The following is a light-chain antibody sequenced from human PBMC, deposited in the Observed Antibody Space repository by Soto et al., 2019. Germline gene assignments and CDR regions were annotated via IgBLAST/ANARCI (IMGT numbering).Light chain of an antibody. CDR2: GAS. CDR3: QQYNNWPQT. Sequence: EVVMTQPPATLPVSPGGGVTLSCRASQSVGNNLAWYQQTPGQAPRLLIYGASIRATGVPDRFSGSGSGSEFTLTISSLRSEDFAVYYCQQYNNWPQTFGQGTKVDIK. V-gene: IGKV3-15*01. J-gene: IGKJ1*01. CDR1: QSVGNN.